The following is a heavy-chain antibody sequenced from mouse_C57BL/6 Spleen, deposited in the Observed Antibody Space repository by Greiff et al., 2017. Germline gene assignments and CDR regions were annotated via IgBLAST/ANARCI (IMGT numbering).Heavy chain of an antibody. CDR3: ARHSYSNYIFDY. V-gene: IGHV5-6*01. J-gene: IGHJ2*01. CDR2: ISSGGSYT. CDR1: GFTFSSYG. Sequence: EVKLMESGGDLVKPGGSLKLSCAASGFTFSSYGMSWVRQTPDKRLEWVATISSGGSYTSYPDSVKGRFTISRDNAKNTLYLQMSSLKSEDTAMYYCARHSYSNYIFDYWGQGTTLTVSS. D-gene: IGHD2-5*01.